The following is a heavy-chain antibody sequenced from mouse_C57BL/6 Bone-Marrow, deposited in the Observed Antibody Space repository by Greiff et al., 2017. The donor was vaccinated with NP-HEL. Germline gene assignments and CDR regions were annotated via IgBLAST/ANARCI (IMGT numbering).Heavy chain of an antibody. Sequence: VKVVESGPGLVAPSQSLSITCTVSGFSLTSYGVSWVRQSPGKALEWLGVIWGDGSTNYHSALISRLSISKDNSKSQVFLKLNSLQTDDTATYYCAKITTVYAMDYWGQGTSVTVSS. CDR2: IWGDGST. CDR1: GFSLTSYG. J-gene: IGHJ4*01. CDR3: AKITTVYAMDY. V-gene: IGHV2-3*01. D-gene: IGHD1-1*01.